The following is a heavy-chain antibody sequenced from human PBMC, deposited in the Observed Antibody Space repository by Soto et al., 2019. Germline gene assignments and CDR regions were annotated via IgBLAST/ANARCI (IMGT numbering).Heavy chain of an antibody. CDR3: ARVKVATPYYYYYGMDV. J-gene: IGHJ6*02. Sequence: LSLTCALSGGCMSSRGYSWSWIRQPPGKGLEWIGYIYHSGSTYYNPSLKSRVTISVDRSKNQFSLKLSSVTAADTAVYYCARVKVATPYYYYYGMDVWGQGTTVTVSS. CDR1: GGCMSSRGYS. CDR2: IYHSGST. V-gene: IGHV4-30-2*01. D-gene: IGHD5-12*01.